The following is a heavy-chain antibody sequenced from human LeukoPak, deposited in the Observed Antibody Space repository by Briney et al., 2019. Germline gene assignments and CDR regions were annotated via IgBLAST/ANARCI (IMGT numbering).Heavy chain of an antibody. CDR1: GYTFTGHY. V-gene: IGHV1-2*02. Sequence: ASVKVSCKASGYTFTGHYMHWVRQAPGQELEWMGWINPNSGGTNYAQKFQGRVTMTRDTSISTAYMELSRLRSDDTAVYYCARDRSAAMVDYWGQGTLVTVSS. CDR3: ARDRSAAMVDY. J-gene: IGHJ4*02. D-gene: IGHD2-2*01. CDR2: INPNSGGT.